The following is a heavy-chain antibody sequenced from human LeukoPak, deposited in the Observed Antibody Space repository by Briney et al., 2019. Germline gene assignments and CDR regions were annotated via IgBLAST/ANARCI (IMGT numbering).Heavy chain of an antibody. CDR2: IYSRSAHI. CDR1: ESTFSSYS. Sequence: GGSLRLSCAASESTFSSYSMRWVRQAPGKGLEWVSSIYSRSAHIYYADSVKGRFTISRDNANNSLYLEMKNLRADDTAVYYCARDRSTSRYYHGMDVWGPGTTVIVSS. CDR3: ARDRSTSRYYHGMDV. D-gene: IGHD2-2*01. J-gene: IGHJ6*02. V-gene: IGHV3-21*01.